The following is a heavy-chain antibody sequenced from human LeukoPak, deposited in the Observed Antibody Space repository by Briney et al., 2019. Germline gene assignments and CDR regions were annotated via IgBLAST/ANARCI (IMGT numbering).Heavy chain of an antibody. CDR2: ISGSGGST. CDR1: GFTFSSYG. J-gene: IGHJ4*02. D-gene: IGHD5-24*01. V-gene: IGHV3-23*01. Sequence: GGSLRLSCAASGFTFSSYGMSWVRQAPGKGLEWVSAISGSGGSTYYADSVKGRFTISRDNSKNTLYLQMNSLRAGDTAVYYCARTIEMATISYFDYWGQGTLVTVSS. CDR3: ARTIEMATISYFDY.